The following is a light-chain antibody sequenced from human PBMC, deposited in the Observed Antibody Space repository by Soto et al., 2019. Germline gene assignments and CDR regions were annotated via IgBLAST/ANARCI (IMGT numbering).Light chain of an antibody. CDR3: QQRSDWPPIT. Sequence: EVVLTQSPATLSWSPGERATLSCRASQSVSSYLAWYQKKPGQAPRLLIYDASIRATGIPARFSGTGSGTDFTLTISSLEPEDFAAYYCQQRSDWPPITFGQGTRLEIK. CDR2: DAS. CDR1: QSVSSY. V-gene: IGKV3-11*01. J-gene: IGKJ5*01.